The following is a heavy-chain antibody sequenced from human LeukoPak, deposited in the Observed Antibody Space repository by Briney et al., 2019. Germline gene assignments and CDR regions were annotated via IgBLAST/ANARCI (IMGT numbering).Heavy chain of an antibody. Sequence: SETLSLTCDVSGYSISSGYYWGWFRQPPGKGLEWIACIYHSGNTYYNPSLKSRVTMSVDTSKNQFSRRLTSLTAADTAVYYCARQGGSSSPYYYYYMDVWGKGTTVTVSS. D-gene: IGHD6-13*01. V-gene: IGHV4-38-2*01. J-gene: IGHJ6*03. CDR3: ARQGGSSSPYYYYYMDV. CDR1: GYSISSGYY. CDR2: IYHSGNT.